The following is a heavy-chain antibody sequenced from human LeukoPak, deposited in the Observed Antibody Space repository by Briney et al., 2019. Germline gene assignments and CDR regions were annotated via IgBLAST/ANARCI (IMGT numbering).Heavy chain of an antibody. Sequence: ASVKVSCKTSGFTFSSSAVQWVRQARGQGLEWIGWIGVGGGNANYAQRFQDRVTITRDKSTSTAYMELSSLRSEDTAVYYCAAEIYGGNSDCCTFDFWGPGTPVTVSS. CDR1: GFTFSSSA. J-gene: IGHJ3*01. V-gene: IGHV1-58*01. D-gene: IGHD4-23*01. CDR2: IGVGGGNA. CDR3: AAEIYGGNSDCCTFDF.